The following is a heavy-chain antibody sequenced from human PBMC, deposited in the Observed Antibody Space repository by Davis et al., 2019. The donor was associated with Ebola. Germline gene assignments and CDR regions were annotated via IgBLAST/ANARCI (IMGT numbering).Heavy chain of an antibody. D-gene: IGHD4-17*01. CDR1: GYTFTSYY. CDR3: ARNDYGDYYFDY. V-gene: IGHV1-46*01. J-gene: IGHJ4*02. Sequence: ASVKVSCKASGYTFTSYYMHWVRQAPGQGLERMGIINPSGGSTSYAQKFQGRVTMTRDTSTSTAYMELRSLRSDDTAVYYCARNDYGDYYFDYWGQGTLVTVSS. CDR2: INPSGGST.